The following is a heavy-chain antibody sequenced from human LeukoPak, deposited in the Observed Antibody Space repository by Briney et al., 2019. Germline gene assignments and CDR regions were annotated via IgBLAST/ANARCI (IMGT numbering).Heavy chain of an antibody. CDR1: GYTFTSYD. CDR2: MNPNSGNT. V-gene: IGHV1-8*01. D-gene: IGHD6-13*01. Sequence: ASVTVSCKASGYTFTSYDINWVRQATGQGLEWMGWMNPNSGNTGYAQKFQGRVTMTRSTSISTAYMELSSLRSEDTAVYYCARGRGYSSLGTYYFDYWDQGTLVTVSS. CDR3: ARGRGYSSLGTYYFDY. J-gene: IGHJ4*02.